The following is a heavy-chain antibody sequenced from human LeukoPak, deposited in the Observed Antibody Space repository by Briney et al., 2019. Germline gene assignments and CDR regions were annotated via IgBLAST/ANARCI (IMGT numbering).Heavy chain of an antibody. CDR2: IRSKAYGGTT. V-gene: IGHV3-49*03. CDR1: GFTFGDYA. CDR3: TRDYYDSSLTWYY. J-gene: IGHJ4*02. Sequence: SLRLSCTASGFTFGDYAMSWYRQAPGKGLEWVGFIRSKAYGGTTEYAASVKGRFTISRDDSKSIAYLQMNSLKTEDTAVYYCTRDYYDSSLTWYYWGQGTLVTVSS. D-gene: IGHD3-22*01.